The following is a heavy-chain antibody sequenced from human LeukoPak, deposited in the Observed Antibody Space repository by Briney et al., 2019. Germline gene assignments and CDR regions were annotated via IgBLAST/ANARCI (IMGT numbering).Heavy chain of an antibody. CDR3: ARLPFVVVLAATDWYFDL. J-gene: IGHJ2*01. CDR2: IYYSGST. CDR1: GGSISSSSYY. D-gene: IGHD2-15*01. Sequence: SETLSLTCTVSGGSISSSSYYWGWIRQPPGKGLEWIGSIYYSGSTYYNPSLKSRVTISVDTSKNQFSLKLSSVTAADTAVYYCARLPFVVVLAATDWYFDLWGRGTLVTVSS. V-gene: IGHV4-39*07.